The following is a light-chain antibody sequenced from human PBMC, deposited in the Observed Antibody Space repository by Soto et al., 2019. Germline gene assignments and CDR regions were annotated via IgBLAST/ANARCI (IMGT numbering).Light chain of an antibody. CDR3: QSADNSGVV. CDR2: KDT. J-gene: IGLJ2*01. CDR1: ELQNQF. V-gene: IGLV3-25*02. Sequence: SYELTQPPSVSVSPGQTATITCSGDELQNQFVFWYQQKPGQAPVLVIQKDTERPSGIPERFSGSTSGTLVTLTISGVQAEDEADYYCQSADNSGVVFGGGTKLTVL.